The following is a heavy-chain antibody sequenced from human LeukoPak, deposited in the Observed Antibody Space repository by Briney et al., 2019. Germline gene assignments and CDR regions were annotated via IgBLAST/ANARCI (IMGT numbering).Heavy chain of an antibody. CDR1: GYTFTSYG. CDR3: ARGGGYDILTGSYHACDI. V-gene: IGHV1-18*01. Sequence: ASVKVSCKASGYTFTSYGISWVRQAPEQGLEWMGWISGYNGDTNNAQNLQGRVTMTTDTFTSTAYMELRSLRSDDTAVYYCARGGGYDILTGSYHACDIWGQGTMVTVSS. J-gene: IGHJ3*02. CDR2: ISGYNGDT. D-gene: IGHD3-9*01.